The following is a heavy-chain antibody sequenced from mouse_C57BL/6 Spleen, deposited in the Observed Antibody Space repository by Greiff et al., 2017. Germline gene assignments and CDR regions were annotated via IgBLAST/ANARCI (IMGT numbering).Heavy chain of an antibody. D-gene: IGHD1-1*01. J-gene: IGHJ4*01. CDR2: IWSGGST. Sequence: QVQLKESGPGLVQPSQSLSITCTVSGFSLTSYGVHWVRQPPGKGLEWLGVIWSGGSTDYNAAFISRLSISKDNSKSQVFFKMNSLQADDTAIYYCATSIATVVDYYYAMDYWGQGTSVTVSS. CDR3: ATSIATVVDYYYAMDY. CDR1: GFSLTSYG. V-gene: IGHV2-4*01.